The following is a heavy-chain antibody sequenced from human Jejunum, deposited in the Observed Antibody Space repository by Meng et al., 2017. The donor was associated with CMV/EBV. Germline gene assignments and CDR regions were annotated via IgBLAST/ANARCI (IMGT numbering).Heavy chain of an antibody. CDR1: ISRGGYY. V-gene: IGHV4-31*01. CDR3: ARWGYYDSPGTGNWFDP. J-gene: IGHJ5*02. CDR2: ISYSGKT. Sequence: ISRGGYYWSWIRQHPEKGLEWIGYISYSGKTYYNPSLKSPVTISVDTSQNQFSLKLSSVTAADTAVYYCARWGYYDSPGTGNWFDPWGQGTLVTVSS. D-gene: IGHD3-16*01.